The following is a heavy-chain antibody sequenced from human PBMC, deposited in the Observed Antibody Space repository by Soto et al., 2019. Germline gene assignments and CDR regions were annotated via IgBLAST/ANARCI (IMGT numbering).Heavy chain of an antibody. V-gene: IGHV3-30-3*01. Sequence: QVQLVESGGGVVQPGRSLRLSCAASGFTFSSYAMHWVRQAPGKGLEWVAVISYDGSNKYYADSVKGRFTISRDNSKNTLYLQMNSLRAEDTAVYYCAREQLRATTLLYWGQGTLVTVSS. CDR3: AREQLRATTLLY. CDR1: GFTFSSYA. D-gene: IGHD1-26*01. J-gene: IGHJ4*02. CDR2: ISYDGSNK.